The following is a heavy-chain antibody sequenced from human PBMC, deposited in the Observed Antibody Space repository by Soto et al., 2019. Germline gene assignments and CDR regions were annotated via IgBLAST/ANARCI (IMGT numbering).Heavy chain of an antibody. CDR3: ARRVSSGTTFNYYYGMDV. CDR2: IYYSGST. V-gene: IGHV4-61*08. D-gene: IGHD1-7*01. J-gene: IGHJ6*02. CDR1: GVSVSSGGYY. Sequence: PSATQALTWPVSGVSVSSGGYYWSWNRQPPGKGLEWIGYIYYSGSTNYNPSLKSRVTISVDTSKNQFSLKLSSVTAADTAVYYCARRVSSGTTFNYYYGMDVWGQGTTVTVSS.